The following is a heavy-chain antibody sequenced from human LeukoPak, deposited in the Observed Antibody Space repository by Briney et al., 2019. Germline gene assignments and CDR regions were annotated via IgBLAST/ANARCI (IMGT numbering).Heavy chain of an antibody. CDR1: GYTFTSYY. V-gene: IGHV1-46*01. Sequence: ASVKVSCKASGYTFTSYYMHWVRQAPGQGLEWMGIINPSGGSTSYAQKFQGRVTMTRDMSTSTVYMELSSLRSEDTAVYYCARGLAHYYDSSGYYFDYWGQGTLVTVSS. CDR2: INPSGGST. J-gene: IGHJ4*02. D-gene: IGHD3-22*01. CDR3: ARGLAHYYDSSGYYFDY.